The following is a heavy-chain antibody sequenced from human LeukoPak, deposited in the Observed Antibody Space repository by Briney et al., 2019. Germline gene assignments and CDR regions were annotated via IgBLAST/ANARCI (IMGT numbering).Heavy chain of an antibody. CDR3: AREPFWSGYPQFD. CDR2: IYHSGST. V-gene: IGHV4-30-2*01. J-gene: IGHJ4*02. CDR1: GGSISSGGYY. D-gene: IGHD3-3*01. Sequence: PSETLSLTRTVSGGSISSGGYYWSWIRQPPGKGLEWIGYIYHSGSTNYNPSPKSRVTISVDRSKNQFSLKLSSVTAADTAVYYCAREPFWSGYPQFDWGQGTLVTVSS.